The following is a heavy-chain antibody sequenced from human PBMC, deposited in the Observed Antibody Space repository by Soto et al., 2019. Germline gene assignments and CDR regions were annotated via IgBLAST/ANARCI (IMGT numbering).Heavy chain of an antibody. J-gene: IGHJ6*02. Sequence: QVQLQQWGAGLLKPSETLSLTCAVYGGSFSGYYWSWIRQPPGKGLEWIGEINHSGSTNYNPSLKSRVTISVDTSKNQFSLKLSSVTAADTAVYYCAREEWELEAGDVYYGMDVWGQGTTVTVSS. CDR3: AREEWELEAGDVYYGMDV. D-gene: IGHD1-26*01. CDR1: GGSFSGYY. V-gene: IGHV4-34*01. CDR2: INHSGST.